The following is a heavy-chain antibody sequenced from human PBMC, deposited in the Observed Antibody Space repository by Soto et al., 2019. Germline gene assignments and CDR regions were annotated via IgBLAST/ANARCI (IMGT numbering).Heavy chain of an antibody. J-gene: IGHJ5*02. D-gene: IGHD6-13*01. V-gene: IGHV1-58*01. CDR2: IVVGSGNT. CDR1: GFTFTSSA. CDR3: AADLYSRFNRFDP. Sequence: SVKVSCKASGFTFTSSAVQWVRQARGQRLEWIGWIVVGSGNTNYAQKFQERVTITRDMSTSTAYMELSSLRSEDTAVYYCAADLYSRFNRFDPWGQGTLVTVYS.